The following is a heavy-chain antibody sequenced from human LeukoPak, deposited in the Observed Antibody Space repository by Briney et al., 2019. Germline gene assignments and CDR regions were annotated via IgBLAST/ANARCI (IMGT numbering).Heavy chain of an antibody. Sequence: GGSLGLSCAASGFTCSNAWMSWVRQAPGKGLEWVGRIKSKTDGGTTDYAAPVKGRFTISRDDSKNTLYLQMNSLKTEDTAVYYCTTLIYDYVWGSSDDYWGQGTLVTVSS. CDR1: GFTCSNAW. J-gene: IGHJ4*02. V-gene: IGHV3-15*01. D-gene: IGHD3-16*01. CDR3: TTLIYDYVWGSSDDY. CDR2: IKSKTDGGTT.